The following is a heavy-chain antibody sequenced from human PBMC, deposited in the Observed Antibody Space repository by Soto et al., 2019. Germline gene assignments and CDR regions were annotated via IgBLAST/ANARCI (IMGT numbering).Heavy chain of an antibody. V-gene: IGHV3-23*01. Sequence: PGGSLRLSCAASGFTFSSYAMSWVRQAPGKGLEWVSAISGSGGSTYYADSVKGRFTISRDNSKNTLYLQMNSLRAEDTAVYYCAREFPAGSYYYYYMDVWGKGTTVTVSS. J-gene: IGHJ6*03. CDR1: GFTFSSYA. D-gene: IGHD3-10*01. CDR2: ISGSGGST. CDR3: AREFPAGSYYYYYMDV.